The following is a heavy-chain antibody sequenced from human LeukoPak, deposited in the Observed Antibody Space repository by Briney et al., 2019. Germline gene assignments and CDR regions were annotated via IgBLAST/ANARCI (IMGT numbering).Heavy chain of an antibody. D-gene: IGHD6-19*01. V-gene: IGHV1-69*01. CDR1: GGTFSSYA. Sequence: SVMVSCKASGGTFSSYAISWVRQAPGQGLEWMGGIIPIFGTANYAQKFQGRVTITADESTSTAYMELSSLRSEDTAVYYCAREYSSGWYGDWFDPWGQGTLVTVSS. CDR3: AREYSSGWYGDWFDP. J-gene: IGHJ5*02. CDR2: IIPIFGTA.